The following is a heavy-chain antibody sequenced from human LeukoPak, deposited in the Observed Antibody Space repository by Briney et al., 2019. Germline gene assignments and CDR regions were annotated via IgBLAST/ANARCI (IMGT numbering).Heavy chain of an antibody. CDR3: ARVGSDSSGPTDSDAFDI. D-gene: IGHD3-22*01. Sequence: PSQTLSHTCTVSGGSISSGGYYWSWIRQHPGKGLEWIGYIYYSGSTYYNPSLKSRVTISVDTSKNQFSLKLSSVTAADTAVYYCARVGSDSSGPTDSDAFDIWGQGTMVTVSS. J-gene: IGHJ3*02. CDR1: GGSISSGGYY. CDR2: IYYSGST. V-gene: IGHV4-31*03.